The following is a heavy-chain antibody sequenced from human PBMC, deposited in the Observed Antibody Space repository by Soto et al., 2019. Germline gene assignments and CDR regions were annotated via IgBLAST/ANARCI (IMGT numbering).Heavy chain of an antibody. CDR3: VKDPLGGYDNDAFDI. J-gene: IGHJ3*02. Sequence: EVHLLESGGGLVQPGGSLRLSCAASGFTFSSHSMTWVRQAPGKGLEYVSAISSNGGSTYYADSVKGRFTISRDNSKNTLYLQMSSLRAEDTAVYYCVKDPLGGYDNDAFDIWGQGTMVTVSS. D-gene: IGHD5-12*01. CDR2: ISSNGGST. CDR1: GFTFSSHS. V-gene: IGHV3-64D*06.